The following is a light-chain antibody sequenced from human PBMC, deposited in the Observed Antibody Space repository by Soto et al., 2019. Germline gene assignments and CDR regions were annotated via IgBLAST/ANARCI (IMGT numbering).Light chain of an antibody. CDR1: QSVSSIF. V-gene: IGKV3-20*01. J-gene: IGKJ4*01. Sequence: EIVLTQSPGPLSLSPGERATLSCRASQSVSSIFLAWYQQKPGQAPRLLIYGASSRATGSPDRFSGSVSGADFTITISRLEPEDFAVDYGQQYYNSPLTFGGGTKVEIK. CDR3: QQYYNSPLT. CDR2: GAS.